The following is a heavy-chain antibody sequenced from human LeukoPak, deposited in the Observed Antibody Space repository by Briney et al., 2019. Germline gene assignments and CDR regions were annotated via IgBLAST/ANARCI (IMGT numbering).Heavy chain of an antibody. CDR2: IKQDGSEK. J-gene: IGHJ4*02. CDR3: AREQGYRCTNGVCFVDKGFDY. V-gene: IGHV3-7*03. CDR1: GFPFW. Sequence: GGSLRLSCVASGFPFWMTWVRQAPGKGLEWVANIKQDGSEKYYVDSVKGRFTISRDNAKNSLYLQMNSLRAEDTAVYYCAREQGYRCTNGVCFVDKGFDYWGQGTLVTVSS. D-gene: IGHD2-8*01.